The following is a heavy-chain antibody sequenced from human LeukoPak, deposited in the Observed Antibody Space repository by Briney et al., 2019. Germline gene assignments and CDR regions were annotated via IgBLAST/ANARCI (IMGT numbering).Heavy chain of an antibody. Sequence: SETLSLTCAVYGGSFSGYYWSWIRQPPGKGLEWIGEINHSGSTNYNPSLKSRVTISVGTSKNQFSLKLSSVTAADTAVYYCARDNVPDCSSTSCYYYGMDVWGKGTTVTVSS. J-gene: IGHJ6*04. CDR1: GGSFSGYY. CDR2: INHSGST. V-gene: IGHV4-34*09. D-gene: IGHD2-2*01. CDR3: ARDNVPDCSSTSCYYYGMDV.